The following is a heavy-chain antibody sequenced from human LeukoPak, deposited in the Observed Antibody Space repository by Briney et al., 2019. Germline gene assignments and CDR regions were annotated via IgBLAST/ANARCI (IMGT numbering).Heavy chain of an antibody. CDR3: AKEGEGYNYGYAY. V-gene: IGHV3-23*01. CDR2: TSGSGDKT. CDR1: GFIFRTYA. J-gene: IGHJ4*02. Sequence: PGGSLRLSCAASGFIFRTYAMTWVHQAPGKGLEWVSATSGSGDKTYYADSVKGRFTISRDNSKNTVYLQMNRLRIEDTAEYYCAKEGEGYNYGYAYWGQGTLVTVSS. D-gene: IGHD5-18*01.